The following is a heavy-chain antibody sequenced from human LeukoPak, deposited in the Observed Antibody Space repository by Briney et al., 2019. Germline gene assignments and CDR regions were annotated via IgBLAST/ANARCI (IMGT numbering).Heavy chain of an antibody. Sequence: SETLSLTCTVSGGSISSSSYYWGWIRQPPGKGLEWIGSIYYSGSTYYNPSLKSRVNISPDTSKNQFSLKLSSVTAADTAVYYCARARRDVAEAMDWGQGTLVTVSS. CDR3: ARARRDVAEAMD. CDR2: IYYSGST. CDR1: GGSISSSSYY. D-gene: IGHD1-14*01. J-gene: IGHJ4*02. V-gene: IGHV4-39*07.